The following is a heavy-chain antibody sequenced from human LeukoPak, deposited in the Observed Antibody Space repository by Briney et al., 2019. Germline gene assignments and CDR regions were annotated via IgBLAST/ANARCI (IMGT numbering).Heavy chain of an antibody. D-gene: IGHD3-9*01. CDR3: ARDLSPSSSGYDILTGYLYYFDY. V-gene: IGHV3-21*01. J-gene: IGHJ4*02. CDR1: GFTFSSYS. CDR2: IISSRSYI. Sequence: GGSLRLSCAASGFTFSSYSMNWVRDAPGKGLEWVSSIISSRSYIYYADSVEGRFTISRDNAKNSLYLQMNSLRAEDTAVYYCARDLSPSSSGYDILTGYLYYFDYWAQGPLDSVSS.